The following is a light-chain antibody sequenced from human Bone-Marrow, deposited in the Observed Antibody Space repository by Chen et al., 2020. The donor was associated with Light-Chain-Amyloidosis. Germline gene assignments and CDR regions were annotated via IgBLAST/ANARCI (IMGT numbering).Light chain of an antibody. J-gene: IGLJ2*01. V-gene: IGLV3-25*03. CDR2: RDT. Sequence: SYELTQPPSVSVSPGQTARITCSGDDLPTKYAYWYQQKPGQAPVLVIHRDTERPSGISERFPGSSSGTTATLTISGVQAEDEADYHCQSADSSGTYEVIFGGGTKLPVL. CDR3: QSADSSGTYEVI. CDR1: DLPTKY.